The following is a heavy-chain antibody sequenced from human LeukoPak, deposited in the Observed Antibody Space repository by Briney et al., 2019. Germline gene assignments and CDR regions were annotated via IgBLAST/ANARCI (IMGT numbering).Heavy chain of an antibody. CDR3: ARDREATGDYFDY. V-gene: IGHV3-23*01. Sequence: GGSLRLSCAASGLTFSSYVMSWVRQAPGKGLEWVSIISGSGGSLDHADSVKGRFTISRDNSKNTLYLQMNSLRAEDTAVYYCARDREATGDYFDYWGQGTLVTVSS. CDR2: ISGSGGSL. J-gene: IGHJ4*02. CDR1: GLTFSSYV. D-gene: IGHD1-14*01.